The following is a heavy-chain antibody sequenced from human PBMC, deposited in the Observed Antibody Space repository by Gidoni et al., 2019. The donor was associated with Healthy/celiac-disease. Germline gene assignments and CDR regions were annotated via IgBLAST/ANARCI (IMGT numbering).Heavy chain of an antibody. V-gene: IGHV1-3*01. D-gene: IGHD1-26*01. CDR3: ARDRGSGSYYRWYFDL. J-gene: IGHJ2*01. Sequence: QVQLVQSGAEVKRPGASVKVSCKASGYTFTSYAMHWVRQAPGQRLEWMGWINAGNGNTKYSQKFQGRVTITRDTSASTAYMELSSLRSEDTAVYYCARDRGSGSYYRWYFDLWGRGTLVTVSS. CDR1: GYTFTSYA. CDR2: INAGNGNT.